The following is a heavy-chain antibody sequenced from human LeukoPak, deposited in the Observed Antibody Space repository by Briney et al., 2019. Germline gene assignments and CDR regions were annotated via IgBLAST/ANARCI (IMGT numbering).Heavy chain of an antibody. V-gene: IGHV3-53*01. D-gene: IGHD2-15*01. CDR2: IYSGGST. CDR1: GFTFSDYY. CDR3: AKEFGYCSGGSCYSDYYYYMDV. J-gene: IGHJ6*03. Sequence: GVLRLSCAASGFTFSDYYMSWIRQAPGKGLEWVSVIYSGGSTYYADSVKGRFTISRDNSKNTLYLQMNSLRAEDTAVYYCAKEFGYCSGGSCYSDYYYYMDVWGKGTTVTISS.